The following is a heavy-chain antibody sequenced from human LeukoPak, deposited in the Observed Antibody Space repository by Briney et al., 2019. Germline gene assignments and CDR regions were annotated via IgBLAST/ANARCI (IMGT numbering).Heavy chain of an antibody. J-gene: IGHJ6*02. CDR3: ARDRPGEDYYYYGMDV. CDR1: GGTFSSYA. V-gene: IGHV1-69*05. CDR2: IIPIFGTA. Sequence: SVKVSCKASGGTFSSYAISWVRQAPGQGLEWMGGIIPIFGTANYAQKFQGRVTITTDESTSTAYMELSSLRSEDTAVYYCARDRPGEDYYYYGMDVWGQGTTVTVSS. D-gene: IGHD3-16*01.